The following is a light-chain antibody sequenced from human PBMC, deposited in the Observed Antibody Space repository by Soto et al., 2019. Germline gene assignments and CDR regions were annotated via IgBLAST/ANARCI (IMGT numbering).Light chain of an antibody. CDR1: QVMSSW. V-gene: IGKV1D-12*01. CDR3: QQTDTLPST. Sequence: DIQMTQSPSSVPAAVGERVTITCRASQVMSSWLAWYQQKPGKAPKLLIFAASTLQSGVPSRFSGSGSRTDFTLTITSLQPEDIGTYYCQQTDTLPSTFGQGTRLEIK. J-gene: IGKJ5*01. CDR2: AAS.